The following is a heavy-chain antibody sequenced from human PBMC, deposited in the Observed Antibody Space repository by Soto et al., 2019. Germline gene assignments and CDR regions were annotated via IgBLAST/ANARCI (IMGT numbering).Heavy chain of an antibody. CDR2: MNPNTGNS. Sequence: ASVKVSCKASGYTFTSYDIYWVRQATGQGLEWMGWMNPNTGNSGYAQKFQGRVTMTSGTSISTAHMELSSLRSEDTAVYYCARRAETNGWNGFGADKYYFDFWGQGTLVTVSS. CDR1: GYTFTSYD. J-gene: IGHJ4*02. V-gene: IGHV1-8*01. CDR3: ARRAETNGWNGFGADKYYFDF. D-gene: IGHD1-1*01.